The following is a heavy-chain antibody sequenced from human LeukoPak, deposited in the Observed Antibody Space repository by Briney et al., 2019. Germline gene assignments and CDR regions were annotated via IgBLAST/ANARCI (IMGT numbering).Heavy chain of an antibody. CDR2: VNQGGTEK. Sequence: GGSLKLSCAASGFTFSSQWMGWVRQAPGKGLEWVANVNQGGTEKFYVDSVKGRFTISRDNAENSLYLQMNSLRAEDTAVYYFVREHYFDHMAGWGEGTTVTDSS. J-gene: IGHJ6*03. CDR3: VREHYFDHMAG. CDR1: GFTFSSQW. V-gene: IGHV3-7*01.